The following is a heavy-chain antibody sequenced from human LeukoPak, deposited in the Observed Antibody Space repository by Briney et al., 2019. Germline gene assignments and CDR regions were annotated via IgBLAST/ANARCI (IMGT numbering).Heavy chain of an antibody. Sequence: GSSVKVSCKASGGTFSSYAISWVRQAPGQGLEWMGRIIPIFGTANYAQKFQGRVTITTDESTSTAYMELSSLRSEDTAVYYCAITMVRGVMRGNFDYWAREPWSPSPQ. V-gene: IGHV1-69*05. CDR3: AITMVRGVMRGNFDY. D-gene: IGHD3-10*01. CDR1: GGTFSSYA. J-gene: IGHJ4*02. CDR2: IIPIFGTA.